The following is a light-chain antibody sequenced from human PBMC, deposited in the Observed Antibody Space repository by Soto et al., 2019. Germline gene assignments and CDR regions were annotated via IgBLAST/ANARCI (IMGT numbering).Light chain of an antibody. V-gene: IGKV3-20*01. CDR3: QQYGSSPTRT. CDR1: QSVISNF. J-gene: IGKJ1*01. Sequence: EIVLTQSPGTLSLSPGERATLSCRASQSVISNFLAWYRQKPGQAPRLLIYGASSRATGIPDRFSGSGSGTDFTLTINRLEPEDFAVYYCQQYGSSPTRTFGQGTKVDI. CDR2: GAS.